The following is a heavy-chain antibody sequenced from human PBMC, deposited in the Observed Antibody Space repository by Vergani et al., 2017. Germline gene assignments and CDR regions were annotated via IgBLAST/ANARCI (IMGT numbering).Heavy chain of an antibody. CDR1: GDSISSGDYY. J-gene: IGHJ3*02. Sequence: QVQLQESGPGLVKPSQTLSLTCTVSGDSISSGDYYWSWIRQHPGKGLEWIGYIYYSGSTYYNPSLKSRVTISVDTSKNQFSLKLSSVTAADTAVYYCARVLDYGGNLWAFDIWGQGTMVTVSS. V-gene: IGHV4-31*03. D-gene: IGHD4-23*01. CDR2: IYYSGST. CDR3: ARVLDYGGNLWAFDI.